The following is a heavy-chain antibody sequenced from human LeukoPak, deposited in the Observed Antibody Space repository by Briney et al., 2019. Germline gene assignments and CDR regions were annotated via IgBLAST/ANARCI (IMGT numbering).Heavy chain of an antibody. CDR2: ISGSGGST. CDR3: AKVGTVVGATRGWFDP. D-gene: IGHD1-26*01. CDR1: GFTFTSYS. Sequence: GGSLRLSCAASGFTFTSYSMNWVRQAPRKGLEWVLAISGSGGSTYYADSVKGRFTISRDNSKNTLYLQMNSLRAEDTAVYYCAKVGTVVGATRGWFDPWGQGTLVTVSS. V-gene: IGHV3-23*01. J-gene: IGHJ5*02.